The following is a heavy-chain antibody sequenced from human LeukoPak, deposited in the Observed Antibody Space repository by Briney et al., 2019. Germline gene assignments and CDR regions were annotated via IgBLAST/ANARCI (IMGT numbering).Heavy chain of an antibody. J-gene: IGHJ5*02. Sequence: GGSLRLSCAASEFTFSSYAMSWVRQAPGKGLVWVSRINSDGINTSYADSVKGRFTISRDNAKNTLNLQMNSLRAEDTAVYYCARDLGQYYDTSDNWFDPWGQGTLVTVSS. CDR1: EFTFSSYA. CDR2: INSDGINT. CDR3: ARDLGQYYDTSDNWFDP. V-gene: IGHV3-74*01. D-gene: IGHD3-22*01.